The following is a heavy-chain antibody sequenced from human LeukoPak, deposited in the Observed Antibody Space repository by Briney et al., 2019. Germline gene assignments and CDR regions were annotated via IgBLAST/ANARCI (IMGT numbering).Heavy chain of an antibody. Sequence: PSETLSLTCGGYGGSFSGYYWSWIPQTPGKGLEWIGEINHRRSTNYSPSFKTRVTMSVDTSKNQISLMLNSVTAADTAVYYCARGSRGYSYGYHRDWGQGTLVTVSS. CDR3: ARGSRGYSYGYHRD. CDR2: INHRRST. CDR1: GGSFSGYY. D-gene: IGHD5-18*01. V-gene: IGHV4-34*01. J-gene: IGHJ4*02.